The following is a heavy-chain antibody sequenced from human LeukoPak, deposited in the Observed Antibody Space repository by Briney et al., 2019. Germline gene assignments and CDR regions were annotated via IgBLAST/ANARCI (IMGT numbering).Heavy chain of an antibody. J-gene: IGHJ4*02. V-gene: IGHV4-4*02. CDR3: ASHVTVLGTRGFDY. D-gene: IGHD6-19*01. CDR1: GGSITSHSW. CDR2: TYHGGDT. Sequence: PSETLSLTCAVSGGSITSHSWWSWVRQPPGKGLEWIGETYHGGDTNYDPSVKSRVTMSVDKSKNHFSLNLRSVTAADTAIHYCASHVTVLGTRGFDYWGQGILVTVSS.